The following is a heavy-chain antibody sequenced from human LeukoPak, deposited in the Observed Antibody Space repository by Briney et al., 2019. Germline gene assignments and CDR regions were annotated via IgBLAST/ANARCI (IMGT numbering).Heavy chain of an antibody. CDR2: IYYSGST. V-gene: IGHV4-39*07. Sequence: PSETLSLTCTDSGGSISSSSYYWGWIRQPPGKGLEWIGSIYYSGSTYYNPSLKSRVAMSVDTSKNQFSLRLSSVTAADTAVYYCARVVTYYDSSGEDYWGQGTLVTVSS. CDR1: GGSISSSSYY. CDR3: ARVVTYYDSSGEDY. D-gene: IGHD3-22*01. J-gene: IGHJ4*02.